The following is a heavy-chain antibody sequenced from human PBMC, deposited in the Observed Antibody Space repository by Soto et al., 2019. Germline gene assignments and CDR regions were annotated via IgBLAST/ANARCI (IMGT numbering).Heavy chain of an antibody. CDR2: IIPVFGTA. Sequence: QVQLVQSGAEVKKPGSSVKVSCKASGGTFSSYAISWVRQAPGQGLECMGGIIPVFGTANYAQKFQGRATITADKVTSTADMELSSLRSEDTAVYYCARAPKEYDFWSGYAEYYYGMDVWCQGTTVTVSS. D-gene: IGHD3-3*01. CDR1: GGTFSSYA. CDR3: ARAPKEYDFWSGYAEYYYGMDV. J-gene: IGHJ6*02. V-gene: IGHV1-69*06.